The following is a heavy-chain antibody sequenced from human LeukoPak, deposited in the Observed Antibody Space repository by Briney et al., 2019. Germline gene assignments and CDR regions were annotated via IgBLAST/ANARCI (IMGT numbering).Heavy chain of an antibody. Sequence: LSLTCTVSGGSISSSYWSWIRQAPGKGLEWVSYISSSGSTIYYADSVKGRFTISRDNAKNSLYLQMNSLRAEDTAVYYCARSGYGYCTNGVCYTFDYWGQGTLVTVSS. J-gene: IGHJ4*02. CDR2: ISSSGSTI. CDR1: GGSISSSY. D-gene: IGHD2-8*01. V-gene: IGHV3-11*01. CDR3: ARSGYGYCTNGVCYTFDY.